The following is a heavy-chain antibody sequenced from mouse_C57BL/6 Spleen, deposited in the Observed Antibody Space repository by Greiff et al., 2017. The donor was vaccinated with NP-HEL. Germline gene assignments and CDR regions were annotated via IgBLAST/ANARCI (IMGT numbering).Heavy chain of an antibody. V-gene: IGHV1-72*01. D-gene: IGHD1-1*01. J-gene: IGHJ4*01. CDR2: IDPNSGGT. CDR1: GYTFTSYW. Sequence: QVQLQQPGAELVKPGASAKLSCKASGYTFTSYWMHWVKQRPGRGLEWIGRIDPNSGGTKYNEKFKSKATLTVDKPSSTAYMQLSSLTSEDSAVYYCARGAYYGSSYYAMDYWGQGTSVTVSS. CDR3: ARGAYYGSSYYAMDY.